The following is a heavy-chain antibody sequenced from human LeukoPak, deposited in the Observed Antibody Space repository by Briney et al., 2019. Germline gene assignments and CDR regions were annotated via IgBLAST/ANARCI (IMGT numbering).Heavy chain of an antibody. V-gene: IGHV4-34*01. CDR3: ASRGRAGDY. J-gene: IGHJ4*02. Sequence: SETLSLTCAVYGGSFSGYYWSWIRQPPGKGLEWIGEINHSGSTNYNPSLKSRVTISVDTSKNQFSLKLSSVTAADTAVYYRASRGRAGDYWGQGTLVTVSS. D-gene: IGHD3-10*01. CDR1: GGSFSGYY. CDR2: INHSGST.